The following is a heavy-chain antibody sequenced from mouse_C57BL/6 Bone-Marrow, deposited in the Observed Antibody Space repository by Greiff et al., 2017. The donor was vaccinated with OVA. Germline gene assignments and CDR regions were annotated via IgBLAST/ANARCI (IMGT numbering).Heavy chain of an antibody. D-gene: IGHD6-1*01. J-gene: IGHJ2*01. CDR1: GYTFTDYY. Sequence: EVKLMESGPVLVKPGASVKMSCKASGYTFTDYYMNWVKQSHGKSLEWIGVINPYNGGTSYNQKFKGKATLTVDKSSSTAYMELNSLTSEDSAVYYCIAPLGHFDYWGQGTTLTVSS. CDR3: IAPLGHFDY. CDR2: INPYNGGT. V-gene: IGHV1-19*01.